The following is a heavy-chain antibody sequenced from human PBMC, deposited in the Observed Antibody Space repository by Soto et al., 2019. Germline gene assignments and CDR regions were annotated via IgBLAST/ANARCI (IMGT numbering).Heavy chain of an antibody. J-gene: IGHJ6*02. CDR3: ARDYRASYPAYYYYGMDV. D-gene: IGHD3-16*02. V-gene: IGHV4-31*03. CDR1: GGSISSGDYY. Sequence: SETLSLTCSVSGGSISSGDYYWSWIRQHPGKGLELIGYIYYSVTTYYNPSLKSRVTISVDTSKNQFSLKLSSVTAADTAVYYCARDYRASYPAYYYYGMDVWGQGTTVS. CDR2: IYYSVTT.